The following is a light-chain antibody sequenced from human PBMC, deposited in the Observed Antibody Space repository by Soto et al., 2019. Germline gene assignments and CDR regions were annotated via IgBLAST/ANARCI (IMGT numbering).Light chain of an antibody. CDR2: DVS. V-gene: IGLV2-14*03. J-gene: IGLJ1*01. Sequence: QSVLTQPGSVSGYPGQSITISCTGTSSDVGGYNYVSWYQHHPGKAPKLMIFDVSNRPSGVSNRFSGSKSGNTASLTISGLQPEDEADYYCSSYTTSNTRQIVFGTGTKVTVL. CDR1: SSDVGGYNY. CDR3: SSYTTSNTRQIV.